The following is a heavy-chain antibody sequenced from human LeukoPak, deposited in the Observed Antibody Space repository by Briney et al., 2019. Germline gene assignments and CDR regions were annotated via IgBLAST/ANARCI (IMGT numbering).Heavy chain of an antibody. CDR3: ARDLLLEWLLFDYYYYGMDV. CDR2: IWYDGSNK. Sequence: GGSLRLSCAASGFTISSYGMHWVRQAPGKGLEWVAVIWYDGSNKYYADSVKGRSTISRDNSKNTLYLQMNSLRAEDTAVYYCARDLLLEWLLFDYYYYGMDVWGQGTTVTVSS. D-gene: IGHD3-3*01. V-gene: IGHV3-33*01. CDR1: GFTISSYG. J-gene: IGHJ6*02.